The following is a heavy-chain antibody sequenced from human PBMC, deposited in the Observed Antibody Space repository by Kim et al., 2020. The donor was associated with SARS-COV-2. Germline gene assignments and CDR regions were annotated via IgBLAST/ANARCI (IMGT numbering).Heavy chain of an antibody. Sequence: GESLKISCKGSGYSFTSYWISWVRQMPGKGLEWMGRIDPSDSYTNYSPSFQGHVTISADKSISTAYLQWSSLKASDTAMYYCAAPLYYYYGMDVWGQGTTVTVSS. CDR3: AAPLYYYYGMDV. J-gene: IGHJ6*02. CDR2: IDPSDSYT. CDR1: GYSFTSYW. V-gene: IGHV5-10-1*01.